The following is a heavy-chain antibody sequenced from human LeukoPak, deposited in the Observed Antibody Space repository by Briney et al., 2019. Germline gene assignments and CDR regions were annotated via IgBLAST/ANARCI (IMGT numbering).Heavy chain of an antibody. CDR1: GGSFSGYY. D-gene: IGHD3-3*01. Sequence: SETLSLTCAVYGGSFSGYYWSWIRQPPGKGLEWIGEINHSGSTNYNPSLKGRVTISVDTSKNQFSLKLSSVTAADTAVYYCARGYDFWSGYYRFLWFDPWGQGTLVTVSS. J-gene: IGHJ5*02. V-gene: IGHV4-34*01. CDR3: ARGYDFWSGYYRFLWFDP. CDR2: INHSGST.